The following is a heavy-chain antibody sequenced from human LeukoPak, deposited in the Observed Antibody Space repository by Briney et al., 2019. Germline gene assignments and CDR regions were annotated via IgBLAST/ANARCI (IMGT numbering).Heavy chain of an antibody. V-gene: IGHV3-53*01. Sequence: GGSLRLSCAASGFTVITNDMTWVRQAPGKGLEWVSVLYSGGNTKYADSVQGRFTISRDNSKNTLYLEMNSLSPDDAAVYYCARGVEPLAANTLAYWGQGTLVTVSS. CDR1: GFTVITND. D-gene: IGHD1-14*01. CDR3: ARGVEPLAANTLAY. J-gene: IGHJ4*02. CDR2: LYSGGNT.